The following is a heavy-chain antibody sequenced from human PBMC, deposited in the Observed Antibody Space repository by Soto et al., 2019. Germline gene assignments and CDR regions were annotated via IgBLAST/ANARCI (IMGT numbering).Heavy chain of an antibody. D-gene: IGHD2-2*02. Sequence: GGSLRLSCVASGFIFSDYSMNWVRQAPGRGLEWVSYILNTGGNIYYADSVKGRFTISRDNSKNTLYLQMNSLRAEDTAVYYCARDPYCSSTSCYTNWGQGTLVTVSS. J-gene: IGHJ4*02. CDR2: ILNTGGNI. V-gene: IGHV3-48*01. CDR3: ARDPYCSSTSCYTN. CDR1: GFIFSDYS.